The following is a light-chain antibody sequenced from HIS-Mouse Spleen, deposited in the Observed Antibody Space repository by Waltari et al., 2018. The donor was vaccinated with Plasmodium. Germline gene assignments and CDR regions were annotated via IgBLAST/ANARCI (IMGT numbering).Light chain of an antibody. CDR3: QVWDSSSDHPDVV. CDR2: DDS. Sequence: SYVLTQPPSVSVAPGKTARITCGGNNIGSKSVHWYQQKPGQAPVLVVYDDSDRPSGIPERFAGSNAWNTATLTISRVEAGDEADYYCQVWDSSSDHPDVVFGGGTKLTVL. V-gene: IGLV3-21*03. CDR1: NIGSKS. J-gene: IGLJ2*01.